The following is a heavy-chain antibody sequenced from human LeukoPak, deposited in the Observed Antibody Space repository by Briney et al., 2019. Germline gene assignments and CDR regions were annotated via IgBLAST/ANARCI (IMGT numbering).Heavy chain of an antibody. CDR3: ARADSVDTAMVAYYYYYGMDV. D-gene: IGHD5-18*01. CDR1: GGTFSSYA. CDR2: VIPIFGTA. Sequence: SVKVSCKASGGTFSSYAISWVRQAPGQGLEWMGGVIPIFGTANYAQKFQGRVTITTDKSTSTAYMELSSLRSEDTAVYYCARADSVDTAMVAYYYYYGMDVWGKGSTVTVSS. V-gene: IGHV1-69*05. J-gene: IGHJ6*04.